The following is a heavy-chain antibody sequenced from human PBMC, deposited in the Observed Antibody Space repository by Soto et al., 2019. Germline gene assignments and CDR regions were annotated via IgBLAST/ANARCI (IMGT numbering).Heavy chain of an antibody. V-gene: IGHV3-23*01. CDR2: ISGSGGST. CDR1: GVTLKSYA. Sequence: GGSLGLSCAASGVTLKSYAMGWVRQAPGKGLEWVSAISGSGGSTYYADSVKGRFTISRDNSKNTLYLQMNSLRAEDTAVYYCAKENTIFGVVILYYFDYWGQGTLVTVSS. J-gene: IGHJ4*02. CDR3: AKENTIFGVVILYYFDY. D-gene: IGHD3-3*01.